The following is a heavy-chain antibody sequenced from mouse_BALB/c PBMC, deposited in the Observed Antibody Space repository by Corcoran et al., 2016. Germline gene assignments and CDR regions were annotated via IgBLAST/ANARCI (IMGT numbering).Heavy chain of an antibody. D-gene: IGHD1-3*01. CDR1: GYTFTNYG. J-gene: IGHJ4*01. CDR2: INTYTGEP. Sequence: QIQLVQSGPELKKPGETVKISCKASGYTFTNYGMNWVKQAPGKGLKWMGWINTYTGEPTYADDFKGRFAFSLETSASTAYLQINNRKNEDMATYFCASRGYKNAMDYWGQGTSVTVSS. V-gene: IGHV9-1*02. CDR3: ASRGYKNAMDY.